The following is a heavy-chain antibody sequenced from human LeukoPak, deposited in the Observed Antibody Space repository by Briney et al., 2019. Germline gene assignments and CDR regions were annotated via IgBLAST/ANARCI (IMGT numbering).Heavy chain of an antibody. CDR3: ARRSGWLLVY. D-gene: IGHD6-19*01. J-gene: IGHJ4*02. CDR1: GFTFGDYL. V-gene: IGHV3-49*03. Sequence: SGGSLRLSCTASGFTFGDYLMSWFRQAPGKGLEWIGFISGGTTEYAASVKGRFTISRDDSTSIAYLQMTSLTTEDTAVYYCARRSGWLLVYWGQGTMVTVSS. CDR2: ISGGTT.